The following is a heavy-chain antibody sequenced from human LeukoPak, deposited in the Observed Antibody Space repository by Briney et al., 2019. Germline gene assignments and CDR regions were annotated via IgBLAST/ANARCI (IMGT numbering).Heavy chain of an antibody. Sequence: PGGSLRLSCAASGFTFSGYAMHWVRQAPGKGLEWVAVISYDGSNKYYADSVKGRFTISRDNSKNTLYLQMNSLRAEDTAAYYCARDWGSIVVVPAAPENYFDYWGQGTLVTVSS. V-gene: IGHV3-30*04. J-gene: IGHJ4*02. CDR2: ISYDGSNK. CDR3: ARDWGSIVVVPAAPENYFDY. D-gene: IGHD2-2*01. CDR1: GFTFSGYA.